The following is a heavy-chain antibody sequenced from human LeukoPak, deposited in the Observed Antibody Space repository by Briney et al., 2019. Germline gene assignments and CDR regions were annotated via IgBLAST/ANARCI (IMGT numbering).Heavy chain of an antibody. D-gene: IGHD1-1*01. CDR3: TRDRGAYNLYDY. CDR2: IRSKAYGETA. Sequence: GGSLRLSCIASGFTFGDYAMSWIRPAPGKGLEWVGFIRSKAYGETADYAASVKGRFTISRDDSKAIAYLQMNSLKTEDTAVYHCTRDRGAYNLYDYWGQGTLVTVSS. V-gene: IGHV3-49*03. J-gene: IGHJ4*02. CDR1: GFTFGDYA.